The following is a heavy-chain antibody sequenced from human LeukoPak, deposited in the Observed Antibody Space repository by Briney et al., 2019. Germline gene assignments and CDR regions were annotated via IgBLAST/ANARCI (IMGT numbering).Heavy chain of an antibody. Sequence: GESLKISCKGSGYSFSTHWIGWVRQMPGKGLEWLGIIYAGDSDTRYSPSFQGQVTISADKSISTAYLQWSSLKASDTAMYYCARRHGDAYYFDYWGQGTLVTVSS. D-gene: IGHD4-17*01. CDR2: IYAGDSDT. V-gene: IGHV5-51*01. CDR3: ARRHGDAYYFDY. CDR1: GYSFSTHW. J-gene: IGHJ4*02.